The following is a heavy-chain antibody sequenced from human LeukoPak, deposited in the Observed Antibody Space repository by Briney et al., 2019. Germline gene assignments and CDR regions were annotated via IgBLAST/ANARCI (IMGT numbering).Heavy chain of an antibody. V-gene: IGHV1-2*06. CDR1: GYTFTGYY. CDR3: AREVGSGNSDRYFDS. Sequence: GASVKVSCKASGYTFTGYYMHWVRQAPGQGLEWMGRINPNGGGTNYAQKFQGRVTISRDNAKHTLYLQMNSLRAEDTAVYYCAREVGSGNSDRYFDSWGQGTLVTVSS. J-gene: IGHJ4*02. D-gene: IGHD3-10*01. CDR2: INPNGGGT.